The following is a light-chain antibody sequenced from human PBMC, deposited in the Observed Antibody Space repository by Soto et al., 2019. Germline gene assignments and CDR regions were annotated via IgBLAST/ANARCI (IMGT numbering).Light chain of an antibody. Sequence: DIQMTQSPSSLSASVGDRVTISCRASQTITSNLNWNQQKPGKAPNLLIYAASSLQSGVPSRFSGGGSGTEFTLTISSLQPDDFAIYYCQQSYSIPLTFGPGTKVDIK. V-gene: IGKV1-39*01. J-gene: IGKJ3*01. CDR3: QQSYSIPLT. CDR1: QTITSN. CDR2: AAS.